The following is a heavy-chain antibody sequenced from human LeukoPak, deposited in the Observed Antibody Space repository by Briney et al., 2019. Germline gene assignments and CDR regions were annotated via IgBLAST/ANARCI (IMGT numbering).Heavy chain of an antibody. CDR2: ISSSSSCI. V-gene: IGHV3-21*01. CDR3: ARVRGGYCSSTSCYAPLGYMDV. CDR1: GFTFSSHS. J-gene: IGHJ6*03. D-gene: IGHD2-2*01. Sequence: GGSLRLSCAASGFTFSSHSMNWVRQAPGKGLEWVSSISSSSSCIYYADSVKGRFTISRDNAKNSLYLQMNSLRAEDTAVYYCARVRGGYCSSTSCYAPLGYMDVWGKGTTVTVSS.